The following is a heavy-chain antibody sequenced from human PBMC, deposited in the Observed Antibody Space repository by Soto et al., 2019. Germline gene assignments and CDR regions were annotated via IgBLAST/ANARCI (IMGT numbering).Heavy chain of an antibody. J-gene: IGHJ6*03. Sequence: PSQTLSLTCAISGDSVSSNSAAWNWIRLSPSRGLEWLARTYYRSRWYNDYAVSVRSRITVNPDTSKNQFSLQLTSVTPEDTAVYYCARAGSNYFASVSYLPYYMDVWGKGTTVTVSS. V-gene: IGHV6-1*01. CDR3: ARAGSNYFASVSYLPYYMDV. CDR2: TYYRSRWYN. D-gene: IGHD3-10*01. CDR1: GDSVSSNSAA.